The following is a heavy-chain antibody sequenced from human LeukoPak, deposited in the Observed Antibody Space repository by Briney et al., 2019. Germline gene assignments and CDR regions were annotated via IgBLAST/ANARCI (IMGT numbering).Heavy chain of an antibody. D-gene: IGHD4-17*01. CDR1: GFTFSSYA. Sequence: PGGSLRLSCAASGFTFSSYAMHRVRQAPGKGLEWVAVISYDGSNKYYADSVKGRFTISRDNSKNTLYLQMNSLRAEDTAVYYCARGLFTVTTSPLVYGGQGTLVTVSS. J-gene: IGHJ4*02. V-gene: IGHV3-30*01. CDR2: ISYDGSNK. CDR3: ARGLFTVTTSPLVY.